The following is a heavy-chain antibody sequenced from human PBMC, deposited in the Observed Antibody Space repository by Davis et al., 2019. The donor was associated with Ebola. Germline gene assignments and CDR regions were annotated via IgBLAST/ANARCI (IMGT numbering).Heavy chain of an antibody. D-gene: IGHD4-17*01. CDR1: GFSLSTTLMS. J-gene: IGHJ5*01. V-gene: IGHV2-70*01. CDR2: IARDDDK. Sequence: SGPTLVKPTQTLTLTCTFSGFSLSTTLMSVSWIRQPPGKALEWLALIARDDDKYYTTPLKTRLTISKDTSENQVVLTITNLDPMDSATYFCARGGSYGDFFESWGQGTLVTVSS. CDR3: ARGGSYGDFFES.